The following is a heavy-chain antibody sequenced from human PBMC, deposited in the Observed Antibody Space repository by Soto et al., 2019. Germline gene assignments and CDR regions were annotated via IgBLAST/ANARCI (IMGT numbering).Heavy chain of an antibody. CDR3: AKDRLSGSLGY. CDR2: ISYDGSNK. D-gene: IGHD1-26*01. J-gene: IGHJ4*02. Sequence: GGSLGLSCAASVVTFSSYGMHWVRQAPGKGLEWVAVISYDGSNKYYADSVKGRFTISRDNSKNTLYLQMNSLRAEDTAVYYCAKDRLSGSLGYWGQGTLVTVSS. V-gene: IGHV3-30*18. CDR1: VVTFSSYG.